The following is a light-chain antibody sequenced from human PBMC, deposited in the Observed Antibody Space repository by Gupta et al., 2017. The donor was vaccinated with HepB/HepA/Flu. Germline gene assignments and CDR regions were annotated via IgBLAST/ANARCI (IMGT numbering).Light chain of an antibody. Sequence: QSALTQPASVSGSPGQSITISCTGTSSDVGCYNYVSWYQQHPGKAPKLMIYDVSNRPSGVSNRFSGSKSGNTASLTISGLQAEDEADYYCSSYTSINTWVFGGGTKLTVL. J-gene: IGLJ3*02. CDR2: DVS. V-gene: IGLV2-14*01. CDR1: SSDVGCYNY. CDR3: SSYTSINTWV.